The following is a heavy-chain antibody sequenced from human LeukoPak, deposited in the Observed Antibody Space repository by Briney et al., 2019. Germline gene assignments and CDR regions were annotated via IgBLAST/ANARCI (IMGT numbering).Heavy chain of an antibody. CDR2: IYYSGST. J-gene: IGHJ5*02. V-gene: IGHV4-59*08. CDR1: GASISSYY. CDR3: ARRGGWDFWFDP. Sequence: SEPLTLTCTVSGASISSYYWSWIRQPPGKGLEWIGYIYYSGSTNYNPSLKSRVTISVDTSKNQFSVKRSCVTAACTAVYYWARRGGWDFWFDPWGQGTLGTVS. D-gene: IGHD1-26*01.